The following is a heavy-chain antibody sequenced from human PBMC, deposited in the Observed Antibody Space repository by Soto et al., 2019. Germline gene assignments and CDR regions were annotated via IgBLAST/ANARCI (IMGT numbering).Heavy chain of an antibody. CDR1: GDSFSSYA. Sequence: QVHLVQSGAEVKKPGSSVKVSCKVSGDSFSSYAISWVRQAPGQGLEWMGGIIPIFGTPNYAQKFQGRITITADESTRSAYMDMSSLRLEDTALYYCVRDSGSPSPRTAHWGQGTLVTVSS. CDR2: IIPIFGTP. V-gene: IGHV1-69*12. D-gene: IGHD3-10*01. CDR3: VRDSGSPSPRTAH. J-gene: IGHJ4*02.